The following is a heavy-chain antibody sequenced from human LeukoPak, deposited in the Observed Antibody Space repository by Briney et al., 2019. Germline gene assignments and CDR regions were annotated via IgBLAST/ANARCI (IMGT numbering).Heavy chain of an antibody. CDR3: ASPAAVSDAFDI. Sequence: ASVKVSCKASGYTFTSYYMHWVRQATGQGLEWMGWMNPNSGNTGYAQKFQGRVTMTRNTSISTAYMELSSLRSEDTAVCYCASPAAVSDAFDIWGQGTMVTVSS. D-gene: IGHD6-13*01. CDR1: GYTFTSYY. J-gene: IGHJ3*02. CDR2: MNPNSGNT. V-gene: IGHV1-8*02.